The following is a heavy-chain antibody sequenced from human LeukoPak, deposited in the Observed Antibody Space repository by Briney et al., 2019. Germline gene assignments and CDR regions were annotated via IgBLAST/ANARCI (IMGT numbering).Heavy chain of an antibody. D-gene: IGHD2-15*01. CDR2: ISSSSTI. V-gene: IGHV3-48*02. Sequence: PGGSLRLSCAASGFTFSSYSMNWVRQAPGKGLEWVSYISSSSTIYYADSVKGRFTISRDNAKNSLYLQMNSLRDEDTAVYYCARDKGDGYSDYFDYWGQGTLVTVSS. J-gene: IGHJ4*02. CDR3: ARDKGDGYSDYFDY. CDR1: GFTFSSYS.